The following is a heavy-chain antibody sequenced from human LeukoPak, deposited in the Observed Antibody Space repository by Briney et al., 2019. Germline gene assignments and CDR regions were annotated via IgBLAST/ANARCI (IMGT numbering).Heavy chain of an antibody. CDR2: IYYSGST. V-gene: IGHV4-59*08. CDR3: AKTDYGSGGYNWFDP. J-gene: IGHJ5*02. Sequence: SETLSLTCTVSGGSISSYYWSWIRQPPGKGLEWIGYIYYSGSTNYNPSLKSRVTISVDTSKNQFPLKLSSVTAADTAVYYCAKTDYGSGGYNWFDPWGQGTLVTVSS. D-gene: IGHD3-10*01. CDR1: GGSISSYY.